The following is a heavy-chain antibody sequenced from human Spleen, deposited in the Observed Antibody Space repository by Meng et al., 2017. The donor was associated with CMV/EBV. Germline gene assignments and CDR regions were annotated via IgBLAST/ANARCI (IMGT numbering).Heavy chain of an antibody. CDR2: ISSSGGAT. CDR3: AKLTTD. CDR1: GFTFSSSA. J-gene: IGHJ4*02. D-gene: IGHD3-3*01. Sequence: SLRLSCAASGFTFSSSAMTWVRQAPGKGLEWVSTISSSGGATYYADSVKGRFTISRDSSKNTLYLQMNSLGAEDTALYYCAKLTTDWGQGTLVTVSS. V-gene: IGHV3-23*01.